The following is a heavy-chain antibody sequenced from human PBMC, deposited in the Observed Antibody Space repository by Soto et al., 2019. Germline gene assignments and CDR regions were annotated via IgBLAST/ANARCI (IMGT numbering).Heavy chain of an antibody. J-gene: IGHJ4*02. CDR3: AKDTPKYYDFWSGYYDY. CDR2: ISYDGSNK. V-gene: IGHV3-30*18. CDR1: GFTFSSYG. D-gene: IGHD3-3*01. Sequence: PGGSLRLSCAASGFTFSSYGMHWVRQAPGKGLEWVAVISYDGSNKYYADSVKGLFTISRDNSKNTLYLQTNSRRAEDTAVYYCAKDTPKYYDFWSGYYDYWGQGTLVTVSS.